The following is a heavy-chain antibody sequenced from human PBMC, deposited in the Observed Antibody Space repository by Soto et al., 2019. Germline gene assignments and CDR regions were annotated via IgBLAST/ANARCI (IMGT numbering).Heavy chain of an antibody. CDR3: ARDSWTGWFGVLGNWFDP. V-gene: IGHV4-4*07. CDR2: IYTSGST. Sequence: TETLSLTCTVSGDSISSYYWSWIRQPAGKGLEWIGRIYTSGSTNYNPSLKSRVTMSVDTSKNQFSLKLSSVTAADTAVYYCARDSWTGWFGVLGNWFDPWGQGTLVTVSS. D-gene: IGHD3-10*01. CDR1: GDSISSYY. J-gene: IGHJ5*02.